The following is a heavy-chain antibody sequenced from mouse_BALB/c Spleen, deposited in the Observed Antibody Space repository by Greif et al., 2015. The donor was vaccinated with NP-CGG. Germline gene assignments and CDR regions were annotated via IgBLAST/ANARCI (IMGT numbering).Heavy chain of an antibody. J-gene: IGHJ2*01. CDR1: GYTFTSYY. V-gene: IGHV1S56*01. Sequence: VQLQQSGPELVKPGASVRISCKASGYTFTSYYIHWVKQRPGQGLEWIGWIYPGNVNTKYNEKFKGKATLTADKSSSTAYMQLSSLTSEDSAVYFCARGGYGNYYFDYWGQGTTLTVSS. CDR3: ARGGYGNYYFDY. D-gene: IGHD2-10*02. CDR2: IYPGNVNT.